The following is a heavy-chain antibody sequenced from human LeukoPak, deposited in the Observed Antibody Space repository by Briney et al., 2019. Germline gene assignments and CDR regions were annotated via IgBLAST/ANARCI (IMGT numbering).Heavy chain of an antibody. V-gene: IGHV4-59*12. CDR1: GGSISSYY. D-gene: IGHD3-10*01. J-gene: IGHJ4*02. Sequence: PSETLSLTCTVSGGSISSYYWSWIRQTPGKGLEWIGYIYYSGSTNFNPSLKSRVTISIDSSKNQFALKLKSVTAADTAVYYCARDRERGMVRGILDYWGQGTLVTVSS. CDR3: ARDRERGMVRGILDY. CDR2: IYYSGST.